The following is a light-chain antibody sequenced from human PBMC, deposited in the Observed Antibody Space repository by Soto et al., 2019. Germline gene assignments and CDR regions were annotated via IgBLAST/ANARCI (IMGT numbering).Light chain of an antibody. CDR1: ETVSDSQ. CDR2: SVS. CDR3: QQYGSSRWK. V-gene: IGKV3-20*01. Sequence: EIVLTQSPDTLSLSPGERATLSCRTSETVSDSQLAWYQQKPGQAPRLLIYSVSTRATGIADRFSGSGSGTDFTLTISRLEPADFALYYCQQYGSSRWKFGQGTRVDIK. J-gene: IGKJ1*01.